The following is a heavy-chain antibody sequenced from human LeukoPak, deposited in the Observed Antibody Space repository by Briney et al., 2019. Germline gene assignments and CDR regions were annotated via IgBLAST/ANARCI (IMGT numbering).Heavy chain of an antibody. CDR3: ARDLVGALDY. V-gene: IGHV1-46*01. J-gene: IGHJ4*02. D-gene: IGHD1-26*01. CDR1: GYTLTSYY. CDR2: LNPSGGST. Sequence: ASVKLSCNASGYTLTSYYMHWVRQAPGQGLEWMGILNPSGGSTSYAQKFQGRVTMTRDTSTSKVYMELSSLRSEDTAVYYCARDLVGALDYWGQGTLVTVSS.